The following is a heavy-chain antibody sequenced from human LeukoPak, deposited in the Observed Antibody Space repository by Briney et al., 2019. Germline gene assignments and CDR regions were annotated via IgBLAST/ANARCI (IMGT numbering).Heavy chain of an antibody. V-gene: IGHV4-4*02. J-gene: IGHJ4*02. CDR2: IYHSGSA. CDR3: ARDVGTALVTGDY. Sequence: PSETLSLTCGVSGGSISSNNWWSWVRQPPGQGLEWIGEIYHSGSANYNPSLKSRVTISVDKSKNQLSLELISVTAADTAVYYCARDVGTALVTGDYWGQGTLVTVSS. CDR1: GGSISSNNW. D-gene: IGHD5-18*01.